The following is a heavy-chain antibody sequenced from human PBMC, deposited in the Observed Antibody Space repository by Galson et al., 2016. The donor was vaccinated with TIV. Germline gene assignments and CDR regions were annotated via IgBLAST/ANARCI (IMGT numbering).Heavy chain of an antibody. J-gene: IGHJ4*02. CDR1: GYTLSHYY. CDR3: ATFSGARGPFDY. D-gene: IGHD2-15*01. V-gene: IGHV1-46*01. Sequence: SVKVSCKASGYTLSHYYMHWVRQAPGQGLEWVGVIDPLGGGTTYAPQFQGRVTMTRDTSTSPVYMELTSLKSDDTAIFYCATFSGARGPFDYWGRGTQVTVSS. CDR2: IDPLGGGT.